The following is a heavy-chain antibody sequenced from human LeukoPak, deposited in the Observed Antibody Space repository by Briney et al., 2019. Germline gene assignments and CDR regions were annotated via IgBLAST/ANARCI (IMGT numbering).Heavy chain of an antibody. CDR2: ISAYNGNT. D-gene: IGHD3-10*01. Sequence: GASVKVSCKASGYTFTSYGISWVRQAPGQGLEWMGWISAYNGNTNYAQKLQGRVTMTTDTSTSTAYMELRSLRSDDTAVYCCARVHTYYYGSGSYLSDYWGQGTLDTVSS. CDR1: GYTFTSYG. V-gene: IGHV1-18*01. CDR3: ARVHTYYYGSGSYLSDY. J-gene: IGHJ4*02.